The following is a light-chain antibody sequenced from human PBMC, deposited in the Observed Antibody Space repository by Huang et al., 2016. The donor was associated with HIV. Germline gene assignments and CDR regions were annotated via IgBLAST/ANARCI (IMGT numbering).Light chain of an antibody. V-gene: IGKV3-11*01. Sequence: EIVLTQSPATLSLSPGERATLSCRASQTVISYLAWYQQKPGQAPRLLIYEASTRATGIPARFGGSGSGTDFTLTISSLEPEDFAVYYCQQRSHWPWTFGQRTKVEIK. CDR3: QQRSHWPWT. CDR2: EAS. CDR1: QTVISY. J-gene: IGKJ1*01.